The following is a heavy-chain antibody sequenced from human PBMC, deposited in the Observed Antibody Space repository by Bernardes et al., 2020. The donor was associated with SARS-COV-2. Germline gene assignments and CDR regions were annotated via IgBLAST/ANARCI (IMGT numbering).Heavy chain of an antibody. CDR3: ARDIGSRTTARRIATLFDY. D-gene: IGHD1-1*01. CDR1: GYTFTDFG. J-gene: IGHJ4*02. V-gene: IGHV1-18*01. Sequence: ASVKVSCKASGYTFTDFGISWVRQAPGQGLEWVAWISAYNGDTHYAQKFQGRVSMTTDTSTSTAYMDLRSLRSDDTAVYYCARDIGSRTTARRIATLFDYWGKGTLVTVSS. CDR2: ISAYNGDT.